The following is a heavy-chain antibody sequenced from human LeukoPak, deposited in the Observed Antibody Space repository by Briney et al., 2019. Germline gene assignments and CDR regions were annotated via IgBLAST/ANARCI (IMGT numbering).Heavy chain of an antibody. CDR2: IIPIFGTA. CDR1: GGTFSSYA. Sequence: SVKVSCKASGGTFSSYAISWVRQAPGQGLEWMGGIIPIFGTANYAQKFQGRVTITADESTSTAYMELGSLRSEDTAVYYCARDRRPGIAAAGTPFDYWGQGTLVTVSS. CDR3: ARDRRPGIAAAGTPFDY. D-gene: IGHD6-13*01. V-gene: IGHV1-69*13. J-gene: IGHJ4*02.